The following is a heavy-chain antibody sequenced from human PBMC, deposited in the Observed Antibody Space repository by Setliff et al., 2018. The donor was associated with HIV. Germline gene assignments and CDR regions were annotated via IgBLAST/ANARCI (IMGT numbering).Heavy chain of an antibody. CDR3: ARVDYDANAGSSN. V-gene: IGHV4-61*09. D-gene: IGHD3-10*01. CDR2: IYTSGST. Sequence: PSETLSLTCTVSGGSISSGSYYWSWIRQPAGKGLEWIGHIYTSGSTNYNPSLKSRVTISVDTSKNQFSLKLSSVTAADTAVYYCARVDYDANAGSSNWGQGTLVTVSS. J-gene: IGHJ4*02. CDR1: GGSISSGSYY.